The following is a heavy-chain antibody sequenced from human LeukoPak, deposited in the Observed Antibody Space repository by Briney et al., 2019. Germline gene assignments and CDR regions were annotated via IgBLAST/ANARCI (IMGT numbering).Heavy chain of an antibody. D-gene: IGHD3-16*02. V-gene: IGHV4-30-4*01. Sequence: PSQTLSLTCTVSGGSISSGDYYWSWIRQPPGKGLEWIGYIYHSGSTYYNPSLTSRVTISVDTSTNQFSLKLTSVTAADTAMYFCARGRNPYYVWGTYRACFDYWSQGTLVTVSS. CDR1: GGSISSGDYY. CDR2: IYHSGST. J-gene: IGHJ4*02. CDR3: ARGRNPYYVWGTYRACFDY.